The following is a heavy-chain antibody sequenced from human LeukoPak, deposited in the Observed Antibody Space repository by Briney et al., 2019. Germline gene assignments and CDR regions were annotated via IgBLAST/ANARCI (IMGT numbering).Heavy chain of an antibody. D-gene: IGHD2-15*01. CDR2: FSWNSGSI. V-gene: IGHV3-9*01. CDR1: GFTFDDYA. CDR3: AKASEPVVVAASLPYYFDY. J-gene: IGHJ4*02. Sequence: GGSLRLSCAASGFTFDDYAMHWVRQAPGKGLEWVSGFSWNSGSIGYADSVKGRFTISRDNAKNSLYLQMNSLRAEDTALYYCAKASEPVVVAASLPYYFDYWGQGTLVTVSS.